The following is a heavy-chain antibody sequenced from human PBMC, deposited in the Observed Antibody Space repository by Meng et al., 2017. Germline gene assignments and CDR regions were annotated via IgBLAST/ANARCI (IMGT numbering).Heavy chain of an antibody. D-gene: IGHD3/OR15-3a*01. J-gene: IGHJ4*02. CDR1: GYTLTSYD. CDR2: MNPNSGNT. CDR3: ARGPNRWTGFDY. V-gene: IGHV1-8*01. Sequence: QGELVESGAEVKKPGASGKGSCKDSGYTLTSYDINWVGQATGQGLEWMGWMNPNSGNTGYAQKFQGRVTMTRNTSISTAYMELSSLRSEDTAVYYCARGPNRWTGFDYWGQGTLVTVSS.